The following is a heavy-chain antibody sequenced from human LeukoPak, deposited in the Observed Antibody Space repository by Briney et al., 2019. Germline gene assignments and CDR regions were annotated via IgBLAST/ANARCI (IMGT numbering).Heavy chain of an antibody. CDR1: GGSMSSYY. Sequence: PSETLSLTCTVSGGSMSSYYWSWIRQPPGKGLEWIGYIYYSGSTNYNPSLKSRVTISVDTSKNQFSLKLSSVTAADTAVYYCASGEMATITSIDYWGQGTLVTVSS. V-gene: IGHV4-59*01. D-gene: IGHD5-24*01. CDR3: ASGEMATITSIDY. J-gene: IGHJ4*02. CDR2: IYYSGST.